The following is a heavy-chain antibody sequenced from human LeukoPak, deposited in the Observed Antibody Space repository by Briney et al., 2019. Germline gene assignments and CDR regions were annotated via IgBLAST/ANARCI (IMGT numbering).Heavy chain of an antibody. CDR3: ARHGPLYSGSYYYYFDY. Sequence: SETLSLTCTVFGGSISSYYWSWIRQSPGKGLEWIGYIYDSGSTNYNPSLKGRVTISVDTSKNQFSLKLSSVTAADTAVYYCARHGPLYSGSYYYYFDYWGQGTLVTVSS. CDR2: IYDSGST. CDR1: GGSISSYY. V-gene: IGHV4-59*08. D-gene: IGHD1-26*01. J-gene: IGHJ4*02.